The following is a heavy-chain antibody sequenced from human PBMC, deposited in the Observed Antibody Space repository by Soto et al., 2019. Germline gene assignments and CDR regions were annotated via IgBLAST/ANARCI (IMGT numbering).Heavy chain of an antibody. CDR2: LHPSGVT. CDR3: ARDRRVDNGYYFYKYGMDV. CDR1: AFSVTDNF. J-gene: IGHJ6*02. Sequence: QLVESGGGLMQPGGSMRLSCTPSAFSVTDNFMMWVRQAPGRGLEWVSILHPSGVTVYADSVGGRSIVSRDDFRNTFYLQMNSLRVEDTAVYYCARDRRVDNGYYFYKYGMDVWGQGTTVTVSS. D-gene: IGHD1-20*01. V-gene: IGHV3-53*01.